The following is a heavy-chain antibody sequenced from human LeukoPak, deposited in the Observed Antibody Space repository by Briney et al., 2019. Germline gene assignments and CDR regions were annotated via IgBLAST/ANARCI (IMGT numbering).Heavy chain of an antibody. CDR3: ARRPYYYDSSGYYSNY. CDR2: INHSGST. J-gene: IGHJ4*02. CDR1: GGSISSSSYY. D-gene: IGHD3-22*01. Sequence: ASETLSLTCTVSGGSISSSSYYWGWIRQPPGKGLEWIGEINHSGSTNYNPSLKSRVTISVDTSKNQFSLKLSSVTAADTAVYYCARRPYYYDSSGYYSNYWGQGTLVTVSS. V-gene: IGHV4-39*07.